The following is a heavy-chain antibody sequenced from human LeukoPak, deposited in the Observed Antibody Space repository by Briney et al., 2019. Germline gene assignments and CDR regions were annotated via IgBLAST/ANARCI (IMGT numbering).Heavy chain of an antibody. Sequence: ASVKVSCKASGYIFTGYYMHWVRQAPGQGLEWMGWINPNSGDTNYAQKFQGRVTMTTDTSTSTAYMELRSLRSDDTAVYYCARDLIEMATIVFVGGYWGQGTLVTVSS. CDR1: GYIFTGYY. CDR3: ARDLIEMATIVFVGGY. D-gene: IGHD5-24*01. V-gene: IGHV1-2*02. CDR2: INPNSGDT. J-gene: IGHJ4*02.